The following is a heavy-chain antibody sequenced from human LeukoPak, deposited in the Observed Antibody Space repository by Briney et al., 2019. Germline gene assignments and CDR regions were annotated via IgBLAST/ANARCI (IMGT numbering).Heavy chain of an antibody. CDR2: ISSSSSTI. CDR3: AREVEHAFDI. CDR1: GFTFSSYS. J-gene: IGHJ3*02. Sequence: PGGSLRLSCAASGFTFSSYSMNWVRQAPGEGLEWVSYISSSSSTIYYADSVKGRFTISRDNAKNSLYLQMNSLRAEDTAVYYCAREVEHAFDIWGQGTMVTVSS. D-gene: IGHD1-1*01. V-gene: IGHV3-48*01.